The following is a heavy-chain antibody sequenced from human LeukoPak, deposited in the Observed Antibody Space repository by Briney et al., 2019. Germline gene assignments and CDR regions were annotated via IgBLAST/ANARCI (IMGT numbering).Heavy chain of an antibody. D-gene: IGHD2-8*01. CDR2: ISSSSSYI. CDR1: GFTFSSYS. CDR3: ARDSRRGVFDI. Sequence: GGSLRLSCAASGFTFSSYSMNWVRQAPGKGLEWVSSISSSSSYIYYADSVKGRFTISRDNAKNSLYLQMNSLRAEDTAVYYCARDSRRGVFDIWGQGTMVTVSS. V-gene: IGHV3-21*01. J-gene: IGHJ3*02.